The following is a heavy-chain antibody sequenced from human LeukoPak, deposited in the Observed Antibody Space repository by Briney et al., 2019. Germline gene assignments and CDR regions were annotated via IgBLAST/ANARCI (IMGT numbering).Heavy chain of an antibody. J-gene: IGHJ6*02. V-gene: IGHV1-2*02. Sequence: ASVKVSCKASVYTFTGYYMHWVRQAPGQGLAWMGWINPNSGGTNYAQKFQGRVTMTRDTSISTAYMELSRLRSDDTAVYYCASSQYSSSWYPAPYYYYYGMDVWGQGTTVTVSS. D-gene: IGHD6-13*01. CDR3: ASSQYSSSWYPAPYYYYYGMDV. CDR2: INPNSGGT. CDR1: VYTFTGYY.